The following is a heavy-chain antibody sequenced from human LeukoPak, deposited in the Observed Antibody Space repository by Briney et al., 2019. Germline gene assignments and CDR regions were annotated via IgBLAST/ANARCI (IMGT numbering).Heavy chain of an antibody. V-gene: IGHV4-39*01. CDR2: IYSGGST. CDR3: ARHRRQWYYYFDY. CDR1: GGSITSGSYY. D-gene: IGHD6-19*01. Sequence: PSETLSLTCTVSGGSITSGSYYWAWIRQPPGKGLEWIGSIYSGGSTYYHPSLKSRVTILVDTFKNQFSLKLRSVTAADTAVYYCARHRRQWYYYFDYWGQGNLVTVSS. J-gene: IGHJ4*02.